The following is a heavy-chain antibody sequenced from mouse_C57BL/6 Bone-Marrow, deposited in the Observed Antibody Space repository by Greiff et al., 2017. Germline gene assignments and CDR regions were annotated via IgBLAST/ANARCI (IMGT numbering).Heavy chain of an antibody. Sequence: VQLQQSGPGLVQPSQSLSITCTVSGFSLTSYGVHWVRQSPGKGLEWLGVIWRGGSTDYNAAFMSRLSITKDNSKSQVFFKMNSLQADDTAIYYCAKNVYYDYDCYYFDYWGQGTTLTVSS. D-gene: IGHD2-4*01. CDR3: AKNVYYDYDCYYFDY. V-gene: IGHV2-5*01. CDR2: IWRGGST. J-gene: IGHJ2*01. CDR1: GFSLTSYG.